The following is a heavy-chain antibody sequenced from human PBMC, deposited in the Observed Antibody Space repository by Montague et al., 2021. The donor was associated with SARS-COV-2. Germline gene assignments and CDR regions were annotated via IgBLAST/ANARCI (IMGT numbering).Heavy chain of an antibody. CDR3: ARDRSGWVGVITIGYFDY. Sequence: SLRLSCAASGFTFSSYAMHWVRQAPGKGLEWVAVISYDGSNKYYADSVKGRFTTSRDNSKNTLYLQMNSLRAEDTAVYYCARDRSGWVGVITIGYFDYWGQGTLVTVSS. V-gene: IGHV3-30-3*01. J-gene: IGHJ4*02. D-gene: IGHD3-22*01. CDR1: GFTFSSYA. CDR2: ISYDGSNK.